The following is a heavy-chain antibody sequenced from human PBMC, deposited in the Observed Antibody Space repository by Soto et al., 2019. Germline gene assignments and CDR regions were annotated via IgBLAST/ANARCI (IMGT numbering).Heavy chain of an antibody. Sequence: QVQLVESGGGVVQPGRSLRLSCAASGFTFSSYAMHWVRQAPGKGLAWVAVISYDGSNKYYADSVKGRFTISRDNSKNTLYLQMNSLRTEDTAVYYCARHLWRDDYNWGYFDLWGRGTLVTVSS. CDR2: ISYDGSNK. V-gene: IGHV3-30-3*01. J-gene: IGHJ2*01. CDR1: GFTFSSYA. CDR3: ARHLWRDDYNWGYFDL. D-gene: IGHD4-4*01.